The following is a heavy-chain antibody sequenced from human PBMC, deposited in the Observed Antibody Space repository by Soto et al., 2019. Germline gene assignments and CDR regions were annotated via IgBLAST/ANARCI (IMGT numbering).Heavy chain of an antibody. CDR2: IYHSGST. Sequence: QVQLQESGPGLVKPSGTLSLTCAVSGGSISSSNWWSWVRQPPGKGLEWIGEIYHSGSTNYNPSLKSRVTMSVDKSKNQFSLKLSSVTAAHTAVYYCASGLSTLSPLDYWGQGTLVTVSS. D-gene: IGHD3-16*02. CDR3: ASGLSTLSPLDY. CDR1: GGSISSSNW. J-gene: IGHJ4*02. V-gene: IGHV4-4*02.